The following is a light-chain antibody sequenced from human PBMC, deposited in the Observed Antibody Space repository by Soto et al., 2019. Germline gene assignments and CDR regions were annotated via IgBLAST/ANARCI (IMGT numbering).Light chain of an antibody. V-gene: IGKV3-20*01. CDR2: GAS. J-gene: IGKJ2*01. Sequence: EIVLTQSPGTLSLSPGERATLSCRARQSVSSSYLAWYQQKPGQAPRLLIYGASSRATGITDRFSGSGSGTDFTLTISKLEPEDFAVYYCQQYGSSSYTFGQGTKLEIK. CDR3: QQYGSSSYT. CDR1: QSVSSSY.